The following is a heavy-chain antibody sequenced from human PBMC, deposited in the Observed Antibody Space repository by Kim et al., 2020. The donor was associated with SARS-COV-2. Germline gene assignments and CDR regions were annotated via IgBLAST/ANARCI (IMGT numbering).Heavy chain of an antibody. V-gene: IGHV3-33*01. J-gene: IGHJ6*01. CDR3: ARERDGYSYGSSGMDV. CDR2: IWYDGSNK. D-gene: IGHD5-18*01. Sequence: GGSLRLSCAAAGFTFSSYGMHWVRQAPGKGLEWVAVIWYDGSNKYYEDSVKGRFTISRDNSKNTVYLQMNSLRAADTAVYYCARERDGYSYGSSGMDVWG. CDR1: GFTFSSYG.